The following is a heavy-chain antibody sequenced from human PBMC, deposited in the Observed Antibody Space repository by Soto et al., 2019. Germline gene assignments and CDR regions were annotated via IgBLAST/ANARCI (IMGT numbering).Heavy chain of an antibody. Sequence: QVQLLQSGAEVKKPGASVKVSCKASGYRFTTYGITWVRLAPGQGLEWLGGISTYNGNTDYAQNLQYRVTMTTETSTSTAYMEVTSLTSDDTAVYYWARGLGTNGLDVWGQGTTVTVSS. J-gene: IGHJ6*02. CDR1: GYRFTTYG. D-gene: IGHD7-27*01. CDR3: ARGLGTNGLDV. CDR2: ISTYNGNT. V-gene: IGHV1-18*04.